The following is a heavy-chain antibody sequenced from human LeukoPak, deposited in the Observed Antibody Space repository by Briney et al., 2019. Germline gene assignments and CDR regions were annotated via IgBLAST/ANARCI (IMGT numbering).Heavy chain of an antibody. Sequence: SQTLSLTCAISGDSVSSNSAAWNWIRQSPSRGLEWLGRTYYRSKWYNDYAVSVKSRITINPDTSKNQFSLQLNSVTPEDTAVYYCARYLEYYDFWGGSPWSAWFDPWGQGTLVTVSS. CDR3: ARYLEYYDFWGGSPWSAWFDP. V-gene: IGHV6-1*01. CDR1: GDSVSSNSAA. CDR2: TYYRSKWYN. D-gene: IGHD3-3*01. J-gene: IGHJ5*02.